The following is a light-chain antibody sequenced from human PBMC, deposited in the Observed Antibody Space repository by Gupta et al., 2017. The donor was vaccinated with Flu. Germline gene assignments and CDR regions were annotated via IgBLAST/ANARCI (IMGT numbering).Light chain of an antibody. Sequence: DIVMTQSPLSLPVTPGDPASISCRSSQSLLHINGYKYLYWYLQKPGQCPQILIYLGSNRASGVTVRFSGCGSGIDFTLKIRRVEAEDVWVYYCMQARQTPRTFGQGTKVEIK. CDR3: MQARQTPRT. J-gene: IGKJ1*01. CDR2: LGS. V-gene: IGKV2-28*01. CDR1: QSLLHINGYKY.